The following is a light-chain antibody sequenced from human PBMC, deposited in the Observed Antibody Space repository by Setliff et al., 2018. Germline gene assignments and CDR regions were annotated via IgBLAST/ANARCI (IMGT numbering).Light chain of an antibody. CDR1: STDIGGYNY. Sequence: QSALAQPASVSGSPGQSITISCTGPSTDIGGYNYVSWYQQYPGKAPQLIIYGVINRPSGVSDRFSGSKSGNTASLTISGLQAEDEATYYCISYLYSQTPYVFGTGTKVTVL. J-gene: IGLJ1*01. CDR2: GVI. CDR3: ISYLYSQTPYV. V-gene: IGLV2-14*03.